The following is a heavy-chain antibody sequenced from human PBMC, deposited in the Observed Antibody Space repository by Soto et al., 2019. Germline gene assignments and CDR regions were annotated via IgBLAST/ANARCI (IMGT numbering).Heavy chain of an antibody. Sequence: LRLSCAASGFTFSSYSMNWVRQAPGKGLEWVSSISSSSSYIYYADSVKGRFTISRDNAKNSLYLQMNSLRAEDTAVYYCARDPELQFAYGMDVWGQGTTVTVSS. D-gene: IGHD4-4*01. J-gene: IGHJ6*02. V-gene: IGHV3-21*01. CDR3: ARDPELQFAYGMDV. CDR1: GFTFSSYS. CDR2: ISSSSSYI.